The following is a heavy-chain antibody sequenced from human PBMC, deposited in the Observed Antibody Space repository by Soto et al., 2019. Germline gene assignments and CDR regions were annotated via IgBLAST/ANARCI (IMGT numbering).Heavy chain of an antibody. Sequence: EVQLLESGGGLVQPGGSLRLSCAASGFTFSSYAMSWVRQAPGKGLEWVSAISGSGGSTYYADSVKGRFTISRDNSKNTLYLQMNSLRAEDTAVYYCAKEGTIAFWSGFHWWYFDLWGRGTLVTVSS. CDR2: ISGSGGST. D-gene: IGHD3-3*01. CDR3: AKEGTIAFWSGFHWWYFDL. CDR1: GFTFSSYA. V-gene: IGHV3-23*01. J-gene: IGHJ2*01.